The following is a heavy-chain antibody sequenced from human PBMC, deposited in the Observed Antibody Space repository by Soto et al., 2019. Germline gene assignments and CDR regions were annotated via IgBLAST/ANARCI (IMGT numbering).Heavy chain of an antibody. CDR3: ARVAEMGTVTEGYYYYMDV. CDR2: IIPILGVA. D-gene: IGHD4-17*01. Sequence: QVQLVQSGAEVKKPGASVKVSCKASGDTFSNHTISWVLQAPGQGLEWMGRIIPILGVANNAQKFQGRVTINADKSTTTAYMELSSLRSADTAVYYCARVAEMGTVTEGYYYYMDVWGKGTTVTVSS. V-gene: IGHV1-69*04. CDR1: GDTFSNHT. J-gene: IGHJ6*03.